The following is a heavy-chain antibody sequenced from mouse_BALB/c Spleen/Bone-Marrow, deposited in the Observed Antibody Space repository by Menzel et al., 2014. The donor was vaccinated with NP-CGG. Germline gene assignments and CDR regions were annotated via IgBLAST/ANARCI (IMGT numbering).Heavy chain of an antibody. V-gene: IGHV5-6-3*01. CDR1: GFTFSSYG. CDR2: INNNGGST. D-gene: IGHD1-1*01. CDR3: ARVYGWYLDV. Sequence: EVMLVESGGGLVQPGGPLKLPCVASGFTFSSYGMSWVRQTPDKRLELVATINNNGGSTYYPDSVKGQFTISRYNAKNTLYMQVSSLKSEDTAMYYCARVYGWYLDVWGAGTTVTVSS. J-gene: IGHJ1*01.